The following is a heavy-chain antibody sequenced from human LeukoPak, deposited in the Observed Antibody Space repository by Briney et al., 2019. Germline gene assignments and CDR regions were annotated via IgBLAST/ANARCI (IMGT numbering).Heavy chain of an antibody. CDR2: ISYDGSNK. Sequence: GRSLRLSCAASGFTFSSYGMHWVRQAPGKGLEWVAVISYDGSNKYYADSVKGRFTTSRDNSKNTLYLQMNSLRAEDTAVYYCAKDPGGSYSGRFDPWGQGTLVTVSS. V-gene: IGHV3-30*18. D-gene: IGHD1-26*01. CDR3: AKDPGGSYSGRFDP. J-gene: IGHJ5*02. CDR1: GFTFSSYG.